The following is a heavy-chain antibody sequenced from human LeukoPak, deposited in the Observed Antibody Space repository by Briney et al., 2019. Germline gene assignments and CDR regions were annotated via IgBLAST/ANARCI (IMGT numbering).Heavy chain of an antibody. V-gene: IGHV1-69*05. J-gene: IGHJ4*02. D-gene: IGHD7-27*01. CDR1: GGTFSSHA. CDR2: IIPIFGTA. CDR3: ARVKGKNWAFDY. Sequence: ASVKVSCKASGGTFSSHAISWVRQAPGQGLEWMGGIIPIFGTANYAQKFQGRVTITTDESTSTAYMELSSLRSEDTAVYYCARVKGKNWAFDYWGQGTLVTVSS.